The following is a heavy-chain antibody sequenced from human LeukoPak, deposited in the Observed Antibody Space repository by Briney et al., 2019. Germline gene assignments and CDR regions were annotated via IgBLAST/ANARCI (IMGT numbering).Heavy chain of an antibody. V-gene: IGHV1-69*04. CDR1: GYTFTSYG. D-gene: IGHD6-19*01. CDR2: IIPILGIA. Sequence: GASVKVSCKASGYTFTSYGISWVRQAPGQGLEWMGRIIPILGIANYAQKFQGRVTTTADKSTSTAYMELSSLRSEDTAVYYCARDPFYSSGWANFDYWGQGTLVTVSS. CDR3: ARDPFYSSGWANFDY. J-gene: IGHJ4*02.